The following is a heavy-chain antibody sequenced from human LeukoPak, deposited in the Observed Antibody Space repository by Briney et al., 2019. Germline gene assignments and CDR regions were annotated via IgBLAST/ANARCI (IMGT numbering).Heavy chain of an antibody. Sequence: GGSLRLSCAASGFGFNSYVMSWVRQAPGKGLEWVSGISTSGETTDYADSVKGRFTISRDNSKNTLYLQMSRLRAEDTAIYYCAKDGTIFGVVTQYYYYMDVWGKGTTVTVSS. D-gene: IGHD3-3*01. CDR1: GFGFNSYV. J-gene: IGHJ6*03. V-gene: IGHV3-23*01. CDR2: ISTSGETT. CDR3: AKDGTIFGVVTQYYYYMDV.